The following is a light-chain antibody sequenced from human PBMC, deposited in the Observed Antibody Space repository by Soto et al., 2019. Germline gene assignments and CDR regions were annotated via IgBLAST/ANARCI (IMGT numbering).Light chain of an antibody. V-gene: IGKV3-15*01. CDR3: QQYNDWPYN. CDR1: QSVDSN. J-gene: IGKJ2*01. CDR2: RAS. Sequence: EVVMTQSPATLSVSPGERATLSCRASQSVDSNLAWYQQKPGQAPRLLIYRASRAAGIPDTFSGSGSGTEFTLTISRLQSEDFAVYYCQQYNDWPYNFGQGTKLDIK.